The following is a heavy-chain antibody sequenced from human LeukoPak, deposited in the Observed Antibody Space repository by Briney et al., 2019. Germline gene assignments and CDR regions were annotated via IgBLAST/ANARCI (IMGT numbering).Heavy chain of an antibody. V-gene: IGHV3-30*02. D-gene: IGHD6-6*01. Sequence: PGGSLRLSCAASGFTFSSYGMHWVRQAPGKGLEWVAFIRYDGSNKYYADSVKGRFTISRDNSKNTLYLQMNSLRAEDTAVYYCAKGLMRSSPKKALDDFDHWGQGTLVTVSS. CDR3: AKGLMRSSPKKALDDFDH. CDR1: GFTFSSYG. J-gene: IGHJ4*02. CDR2: IRYDGSNK.